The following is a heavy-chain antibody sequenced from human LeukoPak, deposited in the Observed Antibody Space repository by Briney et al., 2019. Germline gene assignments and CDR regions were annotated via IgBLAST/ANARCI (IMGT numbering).Heavy chain of an antibody. J-gene: IGHJ4*02. Sequence: GGSLRLSCAASGFTFSSHWMNWVRQAPGKGLEWVADIKQDGSEKYYVDSVRGRFTISRDNAKNSLYLQMNSLRAEDTALYYCARARNDYDSNGFSLLDYWGQGTLVTVSS. CDR1: GFTFSSHW. D-gene: IGHD3-22*01. CDR3: ARARNDYDSNGFSLLDY. V-gene: IGHV3-7*02. CDR2: IKQDGSEK.